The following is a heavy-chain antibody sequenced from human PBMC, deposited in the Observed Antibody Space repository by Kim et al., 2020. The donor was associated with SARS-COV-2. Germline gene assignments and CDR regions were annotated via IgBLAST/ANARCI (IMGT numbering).Heavy chain of an antibody. J-gene: IGHJ4*02. CDR1: GGSFSGYY. CDR2: INHSGST. D-gene: IGHD1-26*01. CDR3: ARFSRYSGSYRLDY. V-gene: IGHV4-34*01. Sequence: SETLSLTCAVYGGSFSGYYWSWIRQPPGKGLEWIGEINHSGSTNYNPSLKSRVTISVDTSKNQFSLKLSSVTAADTAVYYCARFSRYSGSYRLDYWGQGTLVTVSS.